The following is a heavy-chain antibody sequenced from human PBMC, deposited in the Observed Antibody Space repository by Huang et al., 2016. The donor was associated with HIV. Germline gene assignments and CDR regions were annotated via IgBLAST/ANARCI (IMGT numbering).Heavy chain of an antibody. CDR3: ARHFSYYDSSGYTPWDAFDI. CDR2: IYYSGST. Sequence: QLQLQGSGPGLVKPSETLSLTCTVSGGSITSISYYWGWIRQPPGKGLEWVGSIYYSGSTDYNPSLKSRVTVSVDTSKNQFSLKLSSVTAADTAVYYCARHFSYYDSSGYTPWDAFDIWGQGTMVTVSS. CDR1: GGSITSISYY. D-gene: IGHD3-22*01. J-gene: IGHJ3*02. V-gene: IGHV4-39*01.